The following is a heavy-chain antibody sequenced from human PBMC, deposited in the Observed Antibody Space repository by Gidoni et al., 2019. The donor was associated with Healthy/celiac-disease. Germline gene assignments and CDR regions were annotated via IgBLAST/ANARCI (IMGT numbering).Heavy chain of an antibody. CDR3: ALPGYYDYVWGSYRFVAGGSFDY. J-gene: IGHJ4*02. CDR1: GFTFSSYA. V-gene: IGHV3-30-3*01. D-gene: IGHD3-16*02. Sequence: QVQLVEAGGGVVQPGRSLRLSCAASGFTFSSYAMHWVRQAPGKGLEWVAVISYDGSNKYYADSVKGRFTISRDNSKNTLYLQMNSLRAEDTAVYYCALPGYYDYVWGSYRFVAGGSFDYWGQGTLVTVSS. CDR2: ISYDGSNK.